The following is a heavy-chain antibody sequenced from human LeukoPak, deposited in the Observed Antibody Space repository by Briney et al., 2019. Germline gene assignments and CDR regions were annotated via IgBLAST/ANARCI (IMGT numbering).Heavy chain of an antibody. CDR2: INHSGST. Sequence: SETLSLTCAVYGGSFSGYYWSWIRQPPGKGLEWIGEINHSGSTNYNPSLKSRVTISVDTSKNQFSLKLSSVTAADTAVYYCARSVYVWGSYRKNWFDPWGQGTLVTVSS. CDR3: ARSVYVWGSYRKNWFDP. D-gene: IGHD3-16*02. CDR1: GGSFSGYY. V-gene: IGHV4-34*01. J-gene: IGHJ5*02.